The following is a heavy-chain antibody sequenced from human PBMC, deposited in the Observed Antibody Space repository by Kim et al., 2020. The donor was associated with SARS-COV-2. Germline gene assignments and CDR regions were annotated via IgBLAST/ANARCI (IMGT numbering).Heavy chain of an antibody. CDR1: GGTFSSYA. CDR3: ARGAAAVPGEYFDY. CDR2: IIPIFGTA. J-gene: IGHJ4*02. D-gene: IGHD6-13*01. Sequence: SVKVSCKASGGTFSSYAISWVRQAPGQGLEWMGGIIPIFGTANYAQKFQGRVTITADESTSTAYMELSSLRSEDTAVYYCARGAAAVPGEYFDYWGQGTLVTVSS. V-gene: IGHV1-69*13.